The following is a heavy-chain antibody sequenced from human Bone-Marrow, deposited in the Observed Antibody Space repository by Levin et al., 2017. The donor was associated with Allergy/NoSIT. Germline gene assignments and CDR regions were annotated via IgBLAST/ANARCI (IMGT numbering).Heavy chain of an antibody. CDR2: IYPGDSDT. V-gene: IGHV5-51*01. CDR3: ARHCPVQYGVVKTDYYYMDV. Sequence: KVSCKGSGYSFTSYWIGWVRQMPGKGLEWMGIIYPGDSDTRYSPSFQGQVTISADKSISTAYLQWSSLKASDTAMYYCARHCPVQYGVVKTDYYYMDVWGKGTTVTVSS. D-gene: IGHD3-3*01. CDR1: GYSFTSYW. J-gene: IGHJ6*03.